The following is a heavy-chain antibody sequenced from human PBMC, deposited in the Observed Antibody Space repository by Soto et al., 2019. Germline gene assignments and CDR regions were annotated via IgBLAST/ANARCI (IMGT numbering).Heavy chain of an antibody. CDR2: IYYSGST. D-gene: IGHD3-22*01. V-gene: IGHV4-59*08. CDR1: GGSIRSYY. J-gene: IGHJ4*02. CDR3: ARHDYSSGSNFDY. Sequence: QVQLQESGPGLVKPSETLSLTCTVSGGSIRSYYWSWIRQPPGKGLEWIGCIYYSGSTNYNPSLKSRVTILVGTSKNQFSLKLSSVTAADAAVYHCARHDYSSGSNFDYWGQGTLVTVSS.